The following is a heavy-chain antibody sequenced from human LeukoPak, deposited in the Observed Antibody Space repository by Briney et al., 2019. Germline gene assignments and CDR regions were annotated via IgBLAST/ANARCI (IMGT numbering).Heavy chain of an antibody. Sequence: GGSLRLSCAASGFTFDDYAMHWVRQAPGKGLEWVSGISWNSGSIGYADSVKGRFTISRDNAKNSLYQQMNSLRAEDTAVYYCAALDNGRDYWGQGTLVTVSS. V-gene: IGHV3-9*01. J-gene: IGHJ4*02. CDR1: GFTFDDYA. CDR3: AALDNGRDY. CDR2: ISWNSGSI. D-gene: IGHD1-14*01.